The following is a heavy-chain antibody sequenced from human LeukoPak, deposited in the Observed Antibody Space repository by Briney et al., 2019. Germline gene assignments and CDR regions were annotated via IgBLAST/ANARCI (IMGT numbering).Heavy chain of an antibody. D-gene: IGHD3-22*01. Sequence: GGSLRLSCAASGFTSSSYWMHWVRQAPGKGLVWVSRINSDGSSTSYADSVKGRFTISRDNSKNTLYLQMNSLRAEDTAVYYCAKAGIDYDSSGYYYDYFDYWGQGTLVTVSS. CDR3: AKAGIDYDSSGYYYDYFDY. CDR2: INSDGSST. CDR1: GFTSSSYW. V-gene: IGHV3-74*01. J-gene: IGHJ4*02.